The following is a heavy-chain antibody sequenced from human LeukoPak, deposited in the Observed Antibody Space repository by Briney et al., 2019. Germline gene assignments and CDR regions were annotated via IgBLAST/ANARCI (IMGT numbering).Heavy chain of an antibody. D-gene: IGHD2-15*01. CDR1: GGTFSSYA. V-gene: IGHV1-69*05. CDR3: ANQHSGGLNDL. Sequence: ASVKVSCKASGGTFSSYAISWVRQAPGQGLEWMGGIIPIFGTANYAQKFQGRVTITTDESTSTAYMELSSLRSEDTAVYYCANQHSGGLNDLWGQGTLVTVSS. CDR2: IIPIFGTA. J-gene: IGHJ4*02.